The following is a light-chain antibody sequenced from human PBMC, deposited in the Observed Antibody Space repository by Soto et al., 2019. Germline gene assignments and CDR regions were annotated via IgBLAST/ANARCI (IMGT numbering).Light chain of an antibody. J-gene: IGLJ3*02. CDR2: EVS. CDR3: SSYTTSGTLV. V-gene: IGLV2-14*01. Sequence: QSALTQPASVSGSPGQSITISCTGTSSDVGGYNYLSWYQQHPGKAPKVMISEVSNRPSGVSNRFSGLKSGNTASLTISGLQAEDEADYCCSSYTTSGTLVFGGGTKLTVL. CDR1: SSDVGGYNY.